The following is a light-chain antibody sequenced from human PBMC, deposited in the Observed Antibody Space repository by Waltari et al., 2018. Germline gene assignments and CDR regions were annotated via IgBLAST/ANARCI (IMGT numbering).Light chain of an antibody. J-gene: IGKJ2*01. CDR1: QSVLYSSNNKNY. V-gene: IGKV4-1*01. CDR3: QQYYSAPYT. CDR2: WAP. Sequence: DIVMTQSPDSLAVSLGERATINCKSSQSVLYSSNNKNYLTWYQQKPGQPPKLRIYWAPTRESGVPDRFSGSASGTDFTLPISSLQAEDVAVYYCQQYYSAPYTFGQGTKLEIK.